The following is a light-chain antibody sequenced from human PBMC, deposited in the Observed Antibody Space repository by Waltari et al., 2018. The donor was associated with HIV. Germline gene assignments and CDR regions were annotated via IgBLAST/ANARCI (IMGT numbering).Light chain of an antibody. CDR3: QQYYSFPLT. Sequence: AIQMTQSPPSLPASTGARVTITCRASHGVSNFLAWYQQKPGEAPKLLISAASTLQREVPSRFSGSGSDTDFSLTISCLQSEDFATYYCQQYYSFPLTFGGGTRVEVK. J-gene: IGKJ4*01. CDR1: HGVSNF. V-gene: IGKV1-8*01. CDR2: AAS.